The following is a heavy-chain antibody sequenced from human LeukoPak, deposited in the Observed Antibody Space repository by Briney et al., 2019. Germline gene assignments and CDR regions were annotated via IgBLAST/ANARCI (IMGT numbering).Heavy chain of an antibody. CDR1: GDTFTSYD. J-gene: IGHJ6*03. Sequence: ASVRVSCKASGDTFTSYDINWGRQATGQGLEWRGGMNPNSGHTGYAQKFQGRVTMTRNTSISTAYMELSSLRSEDTAVYYCARRPYSGSYFWRYYYYIDVWGKGTTVTISS. D-gene: IGHD1-26*01. CDR2: MNPNSGHT. CDR3: ARRPYSGSYFWRYYYYIDV. V-gene: IGHV1-8*01.